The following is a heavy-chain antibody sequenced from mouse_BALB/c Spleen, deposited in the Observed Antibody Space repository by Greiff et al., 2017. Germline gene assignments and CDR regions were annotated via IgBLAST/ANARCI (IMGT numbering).Heavy chain of an antibody. CDR1: GFDFSRYW. J-gene: IGHJ4*01. CDR3: ARPSYYYGSSNYAMDY. V-gene: IGHV4-1*02. Sequence: EVKVIESGGGLVQPGGSLKLSCAASGFDFSRYWMSWVRQAPGKGLEWIGEINPDSSTINYTPSLKDKFIISRDNAKNTLYLQMSKVRSEDTALYYCARPSYYYGSSNYAMDYWGQGTSVTVSS. D-gene: IGHD1-1*01. CDR2: INPDSSTI.